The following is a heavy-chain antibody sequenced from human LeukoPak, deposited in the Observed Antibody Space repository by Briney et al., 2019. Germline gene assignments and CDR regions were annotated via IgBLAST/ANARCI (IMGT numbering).Heavy chain of an antibody. CDR1: GGTFSSYA. Sequence: SVKVSCKASGGTFSSYAISWVRQAPGQGLEWMGGIIPIFGTANYAQKFQGRVTITADESTSTAYMELSSLRSEDTAVYYCARDPEVVTPDAFDYWGQGTLVTVSS. J-gene: IGHJ4*02. CDR3: ARDPEVVTPDAFDY. D-gene: IGHD4-23*01. CDR2: IIPIFGTA. V-gene: IGHV1-69*13.